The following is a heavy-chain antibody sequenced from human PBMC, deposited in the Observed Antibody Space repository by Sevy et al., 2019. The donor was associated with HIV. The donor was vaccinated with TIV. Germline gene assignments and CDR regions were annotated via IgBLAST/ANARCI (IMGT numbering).Heavy chain of an antibody. CDR3: AKDHPPRLSGSHHPGYHAHSIDY. J-gene: IGHJ4*02. CDR2: ISGSGGST. V-gene: IGHV3-23*01. D-gene: IGHD1-26*01. Sequence: GGSLRLSCAASGFTFSSYAMSWVRQAPGKGLEWVSAISGSGGSTYYADSVKGRFTISRDNSKNTLYLQMNSLRAEDTAVYYCAKDHPPRLSGSHHPGYHAHSIDYWGQGTLVTVSS. CDR1: GFTFSSYA.